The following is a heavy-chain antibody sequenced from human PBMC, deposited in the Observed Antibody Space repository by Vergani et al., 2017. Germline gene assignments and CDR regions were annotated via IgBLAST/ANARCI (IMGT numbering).Heavy chain of an antibody. V-gene: IGHV3-48*01. CDR1: GFDFSSYI. CDR3: AREYSSTSCRAFDF. J-gene: IGHJ3*01. CDR2: VSTGTKSQ. D-gene: IGHD2-2*01. Sequence: QLVESGGGWVQPGGSLRLSCVVSGFDFSSYIMNWVRQAPGKGLEWVSFVSTGTKSQSYAESVKGRFTISRDSAKNSLYLQMDSLRAEDTAVYCCAREYSSTSCRAFDFWGQGTKVTVSS.